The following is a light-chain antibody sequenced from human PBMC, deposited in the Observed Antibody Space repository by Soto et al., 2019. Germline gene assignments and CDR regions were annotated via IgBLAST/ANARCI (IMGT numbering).Light chain of an antibody. CDR1: SSDIGGYSY. J-gene: IGLJ1*01. V-gene: IGLV2-14*01. CDR3: ISYTSTSTLV. Sequence: TEPGSVSGYTWQLVTISCTGTSSDIGGYSYVSWYQQHPGKAPKLMIYEVNNRPSGISDRFSGSKSGNTASLTISGLQAEDEADYYCISYTSTSTLVFGTGTKVTAL. CDR2: EVN.